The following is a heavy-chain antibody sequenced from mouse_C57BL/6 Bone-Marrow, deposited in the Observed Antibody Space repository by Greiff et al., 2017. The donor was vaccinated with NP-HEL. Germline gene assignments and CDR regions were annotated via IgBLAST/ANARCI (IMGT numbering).Heavy chain of an antibody. CDR3: ARDHYGSSYAMDY. D-gene: IGHD1-1*01. V-gene: IGHV3-6*01. CDR2: ISYDGSN. CDR1: GYSITSGYH. Sequence: EVQLQESGPGLVKPSQSLSLTCSVTGYSITSGYHWNWIRPLPGNQLEWMGYISYDGSNNYNPSLKNRISITRDTSKNQFFLKLNSVTTEDTATYYCARDHYGSSYAMDYWGQGASVTVSS. J-gene: IGHJ4*01.